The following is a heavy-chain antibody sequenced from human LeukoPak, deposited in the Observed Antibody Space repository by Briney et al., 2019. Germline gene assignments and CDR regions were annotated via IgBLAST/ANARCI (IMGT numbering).Heavy chain of an antibody. CDR3: ARVYYQDSGTSYRHLDY. Sequence: PGGSLRFSCAASGFTFRNYCMTWVRQVPGKGLEWVASIKQDESEKYFLHSVKGRFTISRDNAENSLYLQMNSLRAEDTAVYYCARVYYQDSGTSYRHLDYWGQGTLVTVSS. CDR1: GFTFRNYC. D-gene: IGHD3-22*01. J-gene: IGHJ4*02. V-gene: IGHV3-7*01. CDR2: IKQDESEK.